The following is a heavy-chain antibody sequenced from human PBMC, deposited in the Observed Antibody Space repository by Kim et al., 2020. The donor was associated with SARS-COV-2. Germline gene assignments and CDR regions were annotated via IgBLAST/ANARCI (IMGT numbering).Heavy chain of an antibody. Sequence: ASGFTFSSYAMSWVRQAPGKGLEWVSAISGSGGSTYYADSVKGRFTISRDNSKNTLYLQMNSLRAEDTAVYYCARYRFTVTTGFDYWGQGTLVTVSS. CDR1: GFTFSSYA. CDR3: ARYRFTVTTGFDY. D-gene: IGHD4-17*01. CDR2: ISGSGGST. J-gene: IGHJ4*02. V-gene: IGHV3-23*01.